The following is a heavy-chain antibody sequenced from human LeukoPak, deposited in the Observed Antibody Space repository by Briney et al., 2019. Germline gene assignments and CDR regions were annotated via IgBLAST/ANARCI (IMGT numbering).Heavy chain of an antibody. CDR1: GFTVSSNY. Sequence: GGSLRLSCAASGFTVSSNYMSWVRQAPGKGLEWVSVIFSGGSTYYADSVKGRFTISRDNSKNTLYLQMNSPRAEDTAVYYCARVVPGGYTSGWYADSWGQGTLVTVSS. CDR2: IFSGGST. V-gene: IGHV3-66*01. CDR3: ARVVPGGYTSGWYADS. D-gene: IGHD6-19*01. J-gene: IGHJ5*01.